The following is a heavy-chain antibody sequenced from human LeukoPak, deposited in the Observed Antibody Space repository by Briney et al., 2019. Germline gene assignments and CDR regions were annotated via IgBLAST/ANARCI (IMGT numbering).Heavy chain of an antibody. CDR1: GFTFSSYS. V-gene: IGHV3-21*01. CDR2: ISSSDNYT. CDR3: ARDRPDVVVVVAATAWDY. D-gene: IGHD2-15*01. J-gene: IGHJ4*02. Sequence: GGSLRLSCTASGFTFSSYSMNWVRQAPGKGLEWVSSISSSDNYTYYADSVKGRFTISRDNAKNSLFLQMNSLRAEDTAVYYCARDRPDVVVVVAATAWDYWGQGTLVTVSS.